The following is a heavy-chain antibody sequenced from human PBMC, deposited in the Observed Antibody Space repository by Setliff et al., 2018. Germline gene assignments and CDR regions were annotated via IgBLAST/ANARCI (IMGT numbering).Heavy chain of an antibody. CDR1: GGSFDSGTHY. CDR3: AGTPARGTTWLSPFDY. J-gene: IGHJ4*02. D-gene: IGHD3-9*01. CDR2: IQGTGNT. Sequence: PSETLSLTCTVTGGSFDSGTHYWSWIRQPAGKVPEWIGLIQGTGNTNYNPSPQSRATISIDTSKNQISLKITSVTAADTALYSCAGTPARGTTWLSPFDYWGQGIQVTVSS. V-gene: IGHV4-61*02.